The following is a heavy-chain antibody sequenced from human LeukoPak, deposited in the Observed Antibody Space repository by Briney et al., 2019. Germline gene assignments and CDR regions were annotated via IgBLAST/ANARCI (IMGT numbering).Heavy chain of an antibody. CDR2: ISGSGGST. J-gene: IGHJ4*02. V-gene: IGHV3-23*01. D-gene: IGHD3-22*01. CDR1: RFTFSSYA. CDR3: AKPDSSGYPFDY. Sequence: GGSLRRSCAASRFTFSSYAMSWVRQAPGKGLEWVSAISGSGGSTYYADSVKGRFTISRDNSKNTLYLQMNSLRAEDTAVYYCAKPDSSGYPFDYWGQGTLVTVSS.